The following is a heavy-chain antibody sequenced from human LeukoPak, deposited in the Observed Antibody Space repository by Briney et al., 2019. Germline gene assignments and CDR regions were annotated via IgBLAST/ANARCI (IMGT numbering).Heavy chain of an antibody. CDR3: AKGHSSSSFYYYYGMDV. Sequence: GGSVRLSCAASGCTFSCYGMPWVRQAPGKGLEWVAVISYDGSNKYYADSVKGRFTISRDNSKNTLYLQMNSLRAEDTAVYYCAKGHSSSSFYYYYGMDVWGQGTTVTVSS. CDR2: ISYDGSNK. J-gene: IGHJ6*02. V-gene: IGHV3-30*18. D-gene: IGHD2-15*01. CDR1: GCTFSCYG.